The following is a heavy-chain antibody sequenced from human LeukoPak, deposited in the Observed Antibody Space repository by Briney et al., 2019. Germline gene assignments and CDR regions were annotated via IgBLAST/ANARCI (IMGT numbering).Heavy chain of an antibody. V-gene: IGHV3-23*01. Sequence: RPGGSLRLSCAASGFTFSSYAMSWVRQAPGKGLEWVSAISGSGGSTYYADSVKGRFTISRDNSKNTLYLQMNSLRAEDTAVYYCAKVTNYYGSGSYPYYFDYWGQGTLVTVSS. CDR3: AKVTNYYGSGSYPYYFDY. D-gene: IGHD3-10*01. CDR1: GFTFSSYA. CDR2: ISGSGGST. J-gene: IGHJ4*02.